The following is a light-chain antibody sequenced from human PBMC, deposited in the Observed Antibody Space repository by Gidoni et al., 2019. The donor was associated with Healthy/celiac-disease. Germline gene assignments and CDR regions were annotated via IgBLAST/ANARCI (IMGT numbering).Light chain of an antibody. V-gene: IGLV3-21*03. CDR1: NIGSKS. Sequence: SYVLTQPPSVSVAPGKPARINGGGNNIGSKSVHWYQQKPGQAPVLVVYDVSDRPSGIPERFSGSNSGNTATLTISRVEAGDEADYYCQVWDSSSDHPGVVFGGGTKLTVL. CDR3: QVWDSSSDHPGVV. J-gene: IGLJ2*01. CDR2: DVS.